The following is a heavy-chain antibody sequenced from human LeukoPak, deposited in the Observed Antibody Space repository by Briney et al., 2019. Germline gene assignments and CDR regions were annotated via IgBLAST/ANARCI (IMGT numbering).Heavy chain of an antibody. CDR3: ARTQSSYGPINYFDY. D-gene: IGHD5-18*01. Sequence: GASVKVSCKASGYTFTSYDINWVRQATGQGLEWMGWMNPDSGNTGYAQKFQGRVTITADKSTSTAYMELSSLRSEDTAVYYCARTQSSYGPINYFDYWGQGTLVTVSS. J-gene: IGHJ4*02. CDR1: GYTFTSYD. V-gene: IGHV1-8*01. CDR2: MNPDSGNT.